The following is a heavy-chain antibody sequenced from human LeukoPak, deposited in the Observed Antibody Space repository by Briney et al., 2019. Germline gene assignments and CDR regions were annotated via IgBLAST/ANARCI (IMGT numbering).Heavy chain of an antibody. CDR3: AKGVLLDDSRSPLDY. V-gene: IGHV3-23*01. J-gene: IGHJ4*02. Sequence: PGGSLRLSCAASGFIFSSYGMTWVRQAPGKGLEWVSAISANGVSTYYADSVKGRFTISRENSKNTLYLRMNSLRAEDMAIYYCAKGVLLDDSRSPLDYWGQGTLVTVSS. CDR2: ISANGVST. CDR1: GFIFSSYG. D-gene: IGHD2-8*01.